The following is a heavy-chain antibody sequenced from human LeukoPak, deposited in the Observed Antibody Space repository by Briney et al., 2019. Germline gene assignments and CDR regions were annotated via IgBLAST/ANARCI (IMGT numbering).Heavy chain of an antibody. D-gene: IGHD1-26*01. CDR2: ISGSGDST. CDR3: ANNRGAGSHYYYHMNV. Sequence: PGGSLRLSCAASGFAFSNYVMTWVRQAPGKGLEWVSAISGSGDSTYYADSVKGRFTISRDNSKNTLYLQMNSLRAEDTAVYYCANNRGAGSHYYYHMNVWGKGTTVTVSS. CDR1: GFAFSNYV. V-gene: IGHV3-23*01. J-gene: IGHJ6*03.